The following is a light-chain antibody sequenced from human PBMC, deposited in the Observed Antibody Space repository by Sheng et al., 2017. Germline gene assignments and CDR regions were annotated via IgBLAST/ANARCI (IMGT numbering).Light chain of an antibody. CDR3: QQYGASPLT. V-gene: IGKV3D-20*01. J-gene: IGKJ4*01. Sequence: EIVMTQSPATLSVSPGDRATLSCGASQSVSATSLAWYQQKPGLAPRLLIYDASIRASGIPDRFSGSGSGTDFTLTISRLEPEDFALYYCQQYGASPLTFGGGTKVEIK. CDR2: DAS. CDR1: QSVSATS.